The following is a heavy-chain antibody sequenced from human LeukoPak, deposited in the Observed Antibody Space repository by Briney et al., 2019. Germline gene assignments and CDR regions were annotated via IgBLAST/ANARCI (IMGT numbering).Heavy chain of an antibody. Sequence: ASVKVSCKASGYTFTSYGISWVRQAPGQGLEWMGWISAYNGNTNYAQKLRGRVTMTTDTSTSTAYMELRSLRSDDTAVYYCARGLDGGDYDSSGHETYWGQGTLVTVSS. CDR2: ISAYNGNT. V-gene: IGHV1-18*01. D-gene: IGHD3-22*01. J-gene: IGHJ4*02. CDR3: ARGLDGGDYDSSGHETY. CDR1: GYTFTSYG.